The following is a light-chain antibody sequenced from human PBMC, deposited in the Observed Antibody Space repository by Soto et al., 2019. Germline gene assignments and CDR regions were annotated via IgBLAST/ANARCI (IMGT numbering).Light chain of an antibody. Sequence: QSALTQPASVSGSPGQSITISCTGTSSDVGGYNYVSCYQQHPGKAPKLMIYDVSNRPSGVSNRFSGSKSGNTASLTISGLQAEDEADYYCSSYTGSSTPLVFGGGTKLTVL. CDR2: DVS. V-gene: IGLV2-14*01. J-gene: IGLJ2*01. CDR3: SSYTGSSTPLV. CDR1: SSDVGGYNY.